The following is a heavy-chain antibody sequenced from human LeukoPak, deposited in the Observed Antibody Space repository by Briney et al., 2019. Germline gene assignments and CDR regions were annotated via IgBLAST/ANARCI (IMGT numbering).Heavy chain of an antibody. V-gene: IGHV1-2*02. CDR3: ARTMVRPQGAFDI. CDR1: GYTFTGYY. CDR2: INPNSGGT. Sequence: ASVKVSCKASGYTFTGYYMHWVRQAPGQGLEWMGWINPNSGGTNYAQKFQGRVTMTRDTSISTAYMELSGLRSDDTAVYYCARTMVRPQGAFDIWGQGTMVTVSS. J-gene: IGHJ3*02. D-gene: IGHD3-10*01.